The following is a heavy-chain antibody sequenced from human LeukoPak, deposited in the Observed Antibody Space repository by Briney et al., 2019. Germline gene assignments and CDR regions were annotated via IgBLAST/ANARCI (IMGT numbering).Heavy chain of an antibody. J-gene: IGHJ4*02. CDR1: GLAVSDNY. CDR2: IFPNSNT. D-gene: IGHD4-17*01. Sequence: GGSLRLSCALSGLAVSDNYLSWVRQAPGKGLERVSVIFPNSNTYSADFVQGRFSISRDKSTNTLFLDMSSLRTDDTAIYFCARANPVYGDFDYWGQGTLVSVSS. V-gene: IGHV3-53*01. CDR3: ARANPVYGDFDY.